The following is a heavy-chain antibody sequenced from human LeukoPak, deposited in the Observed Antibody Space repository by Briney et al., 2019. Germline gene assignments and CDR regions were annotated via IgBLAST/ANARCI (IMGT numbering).Heavy chain of an antibody. CDR2: ISSNGGST. D-gene: IGHD5-18*01. J-gene: IGHJ6*02. CDR1: GFTFSSYA. V-gene: IGHV3-64*01. Sequence: QPGGSLRLSCAASGFTFSSYAMHWVRQAPGKGLEYVSAISSNGGSTYYANSVKGRFTISRDNSKNTLYLQMGSLRAEDMAVYYCARLHVDTAMDSGGMDVWGQGTTVTVSS. CDR3: ARLHVDTAMDSGGMDV.